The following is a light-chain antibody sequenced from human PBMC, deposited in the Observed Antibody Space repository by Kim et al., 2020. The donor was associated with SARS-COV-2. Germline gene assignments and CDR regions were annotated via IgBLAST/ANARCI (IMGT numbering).Light chain of an antibody. CDR2: GKN. Sequence: VAWGQTVRITCQGDSPRIYYATWYQHKPGQAPILVIYGKNNRPSGIPDRFSGSSSGNTASLTITGTQAGDEADYYCNSRDSNDNVVFGGGTKLTGL. CDR1: SPRIYY. J-gene: IGLJ2*01. CDR3: NSRDSNDNVV. V-gene: IGLV3-19*01.